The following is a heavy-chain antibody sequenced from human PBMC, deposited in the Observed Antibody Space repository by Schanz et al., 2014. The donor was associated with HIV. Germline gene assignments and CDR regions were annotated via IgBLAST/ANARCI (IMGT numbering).Heavy chain of an antibody. CDR2: ISWNSGSI. V-gene: IGHV3-9*01. CDR1: GFTFSTYA. Sequence: EVHLLESGGGLVQPGGSLRLSCAASGFTFSTYAMNWVRQAPGKGLEWVSGISWNSGSIGYADSVKGRFTISRDNAKNSLYLQMNSLRAEDTALHYCAKDMGSGSYETFDIWGQGTMVTVSS. D-gene: IGHD1-26*01. CDR3: AKDMGSGSYETFDI. J-gene: IGHJ3*02.